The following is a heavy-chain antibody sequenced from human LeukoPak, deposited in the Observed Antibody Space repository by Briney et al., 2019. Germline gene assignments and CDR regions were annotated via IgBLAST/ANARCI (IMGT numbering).Heavy chain of an antibody. CDR2: INHSGST. V-gene: IGHV4-34*01. Sequence: SETLSLTCAVYGGSFSVYYWSWIRHPPGKGLEWSGEINHSGSTNYNPSLKSRVTISVDTSKNQFSLKLSSVTAADTAVYYCARGARNGDSFGYYFDYWGQGTLVTVSS. D-gene: IGHD4-17*01. CDR3: ARGARNGDSFGYYFDY. CDR1: GGSFSVYY. J-gene: IGHJ4*02.